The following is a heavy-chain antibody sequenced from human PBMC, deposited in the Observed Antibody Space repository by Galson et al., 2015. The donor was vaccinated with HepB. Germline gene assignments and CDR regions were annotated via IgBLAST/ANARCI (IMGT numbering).Heavy chain of an antibody. CDR3: DRVGGTIYCYGMDY. Sequence: CAISGGSVSNIDVSRYWIRRSRSRGGKGLGRASYRDKRNSANDDAVRGQIAINPDTAKTKLSLQLKSMTLEDTAAYYCDRVGGTIYCYGMDYWGQGTPVTVSS. J-gene: IGHJ6*02. V-gene: IGHV6-1*01. D-gene: IGHD2-2*01. CDR2: ASYRDKRNS. CDR1: GGSVSNIDVS.